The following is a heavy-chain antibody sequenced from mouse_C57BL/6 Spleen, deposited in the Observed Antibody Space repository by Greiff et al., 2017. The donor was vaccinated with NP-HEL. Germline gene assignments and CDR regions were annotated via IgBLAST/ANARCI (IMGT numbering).Heavy chain of an antibody. V-gene: IGHV1-85*01. Sequence: QVQLQQSGPELVKPGASVKLSCKASGYTFTSYDINWVKQRPGQGLEWIGWIYPRDGSTKYNEKFKGKATLTVDTSSSTAYMELHSLTSEDSAVYFCSRSLPAGLFAYWGRGTLVTVSA. D-gene: IGHD6-1*01. CDR3: SRSLPAGLFAY. J-gene: IGHJ3*01. CDR2: IYPRDGST. CDR1: GYTFTSYD.